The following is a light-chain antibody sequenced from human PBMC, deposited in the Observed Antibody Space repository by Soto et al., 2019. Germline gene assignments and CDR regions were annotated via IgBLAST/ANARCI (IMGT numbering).Light chain of an antibody. V-gene: IGKV3-15*01. CDR3: QQYNNWSGT. CDR2: GAS. CDR1: QSVSSN. Sequence: IVMTQSPATLSVSPGERATLSCRASQSVSSNLAWYQQKPGQAPRLLIYGASTRATGIPARFSGSGSGTEFTLTISSLQSEDYAVYYCQQYNNWSGTFGQGTKV. J-gene: IGKJ1*01.